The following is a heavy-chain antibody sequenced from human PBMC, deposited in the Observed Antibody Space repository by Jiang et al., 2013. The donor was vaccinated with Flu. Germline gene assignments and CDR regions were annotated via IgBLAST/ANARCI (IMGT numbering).Heavy chain of an antibody. CDR1: GGSISSYY. CDR2: IYYSGST. Sequence: GSGLVKPSETLSLTCTVSGGSISSYYWSWIRQPPGKGLEWIGYIYYSGSTNYNPSLKSRVTISVDTSKNQFSLKLSSVTAADTAVYYCARAALGDYWDFGWFDPWGQGTLVTVSS. V-gene: IGHV4-59*01. J-gene: IGHJ5*02. CDR3: ARAALGDYWDFGWFDP. D-gene: IGHD4-17*01.